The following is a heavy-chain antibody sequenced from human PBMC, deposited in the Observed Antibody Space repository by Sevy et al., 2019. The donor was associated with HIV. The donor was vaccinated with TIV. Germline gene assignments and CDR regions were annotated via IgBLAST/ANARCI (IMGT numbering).Heavy chain of an antibody. CDR3: ATGVHDFWSGYFHYYGMDV. V-gene: IGHV1-8*01. CDR2: MNPNSGNT. D-gene: IGHD3-3*01. J-gene: IGHJ6*02. Sequence: ASVKVSCKASGYTFTSYDINWVRQATGQGLEWMGWMNPNSGNTGYAQKFQGRVTMTRNTSISTAYMELNSLRSEDTAVYYCATGVHDFWSGYFHYYGMDVWGQGTTVTVSS. CDR1: GYTFTSYD.